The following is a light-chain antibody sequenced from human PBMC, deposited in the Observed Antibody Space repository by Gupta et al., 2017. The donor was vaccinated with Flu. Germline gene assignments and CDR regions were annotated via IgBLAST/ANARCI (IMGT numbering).Light chain of an antibody. J-gene: IGLJ2*01. CDR2: STN. CDR1: SCSVSTSYY. Sequence: TVVTQEPSCSVSPGGTVTLTCALSSCSVSTSYYPSWHQQTPGQALRTLIYSTNTRSSGVPDRFSGSILGNKAALTITGAQADDESDYYCVLYMGSGISLFGGGTKLTVL. V-gene: IGLV8-61*01. CDR3: VLYMGSGISL.